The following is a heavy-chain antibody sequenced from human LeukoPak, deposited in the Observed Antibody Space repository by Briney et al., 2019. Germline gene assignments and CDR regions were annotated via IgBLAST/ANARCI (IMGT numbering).Heavy chain of an antibody. V-gene: IGHV3-48*01. Sequence: GGSLRLSCAASGFTFSTYTMNWVRQAPGKGLEWVSSISSIGSTIYYADSVKGRFTISRDNAKNSLYLQMNSLRSEDTAVYYCATVPSYGSGSYITLDYWGQGTLVTVSS. CDR2: ISSIGSTI. D-gene: IGHD3-10*01. CDR3: ATVPSYGSGSYITLDY. CDR1: GFTFSTYT. J-gene: IGHJ4*02.